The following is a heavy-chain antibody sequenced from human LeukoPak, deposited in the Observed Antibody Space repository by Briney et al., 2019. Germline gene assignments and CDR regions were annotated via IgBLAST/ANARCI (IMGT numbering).Heavy chain of an antibody. CDR2: VYYTGST. D-gene: IGHD6-6*01. CDR1: GSSISSYY. Sequence: SETLSLTCTVSGSSISSYYWSWIRQPPGKGLEWIGYVYYTGSTNYNPSLKSRVTMFEDKSKNQFSLRLYSVAVADTAVYYCARHFAYSSSSYFDYWGQGSLVTVSS. J-gene: IGHJ4*02. V-gene: IGHV4-59*08. CDR3: ARHFAYSSSSYFDY.